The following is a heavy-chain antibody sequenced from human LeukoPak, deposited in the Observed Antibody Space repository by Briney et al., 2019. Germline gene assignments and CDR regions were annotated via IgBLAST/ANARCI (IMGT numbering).Heavy chain of an antibody. J-gene: IGHJ4*02. CDR2: MNPNSGNT. Sequence: EASVKVSCKASGYTFTSYDINWVRQATGQGLEWMGWMNPNSGNTGYAQKFQGRVTITRNTPISTAYMELSSLRSEDTAVYYCARGAASRDGYTFDYWGQGTLVTVS. V-gene: IGHV1-8*03. CDR1: GYTFTSYD. D-gene: IGHD5-24*01. CDR3: ARGAASRDGYTFDY.